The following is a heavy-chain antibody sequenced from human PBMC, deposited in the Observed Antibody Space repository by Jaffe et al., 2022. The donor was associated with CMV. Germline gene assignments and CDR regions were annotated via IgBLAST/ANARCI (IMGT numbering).Heavy chain of an antibody. V-gene: IGHV3-43*01. J-gene: IGHJ3*02. CDR3: AKDLNYDDHAFDM. D-gene: IGHD3-22*01. CDR1: GFSFDDYT. CDR2: ITWDGGNT. Sequence: EVQLVESGGVVVQPGGSLRLSCAASGFSFDDYTMHWVRQAPGKGLEWVSLITWDGGNTYYADSVKGRFTISRDNSKNSLYLQMNSLRTEDTALYYCAKDLNYDDHAFDMRGQGTMVTVSS.